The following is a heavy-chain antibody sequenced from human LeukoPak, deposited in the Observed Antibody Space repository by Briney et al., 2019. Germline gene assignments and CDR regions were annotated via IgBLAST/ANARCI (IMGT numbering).Heavy chain of an antibody. CDR3: ARESDTAMVDY. V-gene: IGHV4-59*12. Sequence: SETLSLTCTVSGGSISSYYWSWIRQPPGKGLEWIGSIYYSGSTYYNPSLKSRVTISVDTSKNQFSLKLNSVTAADTAVYYCARESDTAMVDYWGQGTLVTVSS. J-gene: IGHJ4*02. CDR2: IYYSGST. CDR1: GGSISSYY. D-gene: IGHD5-18*01.